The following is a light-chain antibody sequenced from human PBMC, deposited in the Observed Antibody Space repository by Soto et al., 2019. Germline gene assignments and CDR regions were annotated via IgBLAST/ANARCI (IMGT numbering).Light chain of an antibody. CDR1: SSDIGGYHY. Sequence: QSVLTQPASVSGSPGQSITISCTGSSSDIGGYHYVSWYQQHPGKAPKLMIYEVSSRPSGVSNRFSASKSGNTASLTISGLQAEDEADYYCSSYTSSSTYVIFGGGTQVTVL. V-gene: IGLV2-14*01. CDR2: EVS. J-gene: IGLJ2*01. CDR3: SSYTSSSTYVI.